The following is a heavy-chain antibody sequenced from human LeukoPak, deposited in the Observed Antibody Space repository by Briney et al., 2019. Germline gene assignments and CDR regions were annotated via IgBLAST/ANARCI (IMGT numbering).Heavy chain of an antibody. CDR3: ARDRGSGSYYTPDAFDI. CDR2: ISAYNGNT. V-gene: IGHV1-18*01. J-gene: IGHJ3*02. Sequence: GGSVKVSCKASGYTFTSYGISWVRQAPGQGLEWMGWISAYNGNTNYAQKLQGRVTMTTDTSTSTAYMELRSLRSDDTAVYYCARDRGSGSYYTPDAFDIWGQGTMVTVSS. CDR1: GYTFTSYG. D-gene: IGHD3-10*01.